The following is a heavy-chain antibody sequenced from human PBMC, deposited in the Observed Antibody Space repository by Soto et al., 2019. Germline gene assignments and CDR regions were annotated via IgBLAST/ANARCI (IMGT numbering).Heavy chain of an antibody. Sequence: EAHLVESGGGLVQPGGSLRLSCAASGFTFSSYWMTWVRQAPGKGLEWVANIKQDGGAKYYVDSVKGRFTISRDNAKNSLYLQMNSLRAEDTAVYYCAKAIYGGNSDFGYWGQGTLVTVSS. CDR1: GFTFSSYW. J-gene: IGHJ4*02. CDR2: IKQDGGAK. D-gene: IGHD4-17*01. V-gene: IGHV3-7*05. CDR3: AKAIYGGNSDFGY.